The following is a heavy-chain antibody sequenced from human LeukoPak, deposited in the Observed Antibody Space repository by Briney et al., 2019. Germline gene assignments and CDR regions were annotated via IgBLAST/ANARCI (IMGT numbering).Heavy chain of an antibody. CDR3: ARHRPYYDILTGYYYYYGMDV. J-gene: IGHJ6*02. D-gene: IGHD3-9*01. V-gene: IGHV5-51*01. CDR2: IYPGDSDT. Sequence: GESLKISCKGSGYSFTSYWIGWVRQMPGKGLEWIGIIYPGDSDTRYSPSFQGQVTISADKSISTAYLQWSSLKASDTAMYYCARHRPYYDILTGYYYYYGMDVWGQGTTVTVSS. CDR1: GYSFTSYW.